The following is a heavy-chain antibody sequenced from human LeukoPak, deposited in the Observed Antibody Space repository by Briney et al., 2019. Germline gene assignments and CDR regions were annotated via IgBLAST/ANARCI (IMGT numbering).Heavy chain of an antibody. Sequence: PGGSLRLSCVASGFTFSNAWMSWVRQAPGKGLEWVSALSPSGGITYYEDSVKGRFTISRDNSKNTLYLQMNSLRAEDTAVYYCAKGVNYFVLEYWGQGTLVTISS. CDR1: GFTFSNAW. CDR3: AKGVNYFVLEY. V-gene: IGHV3-23*01. D-gene: IGHD3-10*02. J-gene: IGHJ4*02. CDR2: LSPSGGIT.